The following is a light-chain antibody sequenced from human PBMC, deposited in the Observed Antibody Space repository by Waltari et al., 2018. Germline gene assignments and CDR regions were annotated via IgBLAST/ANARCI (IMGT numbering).Light chain of an antibody. V-gene: IGKV1-33*01. Sequence: DIQMTQSPSSLSASAGDRVTITCQASHDIINYLNWYQQKPGKAPKLLIYDSSNLETGVPSRFSGSGSGTDFTFTISSLQPEDIATYYCQQYNNIPQTFGPGTRVEIK. CDR2: DSS. CDR3: QQYNNIPQT. CDR1: HDIINY. J-gene: IGKJ3*01.